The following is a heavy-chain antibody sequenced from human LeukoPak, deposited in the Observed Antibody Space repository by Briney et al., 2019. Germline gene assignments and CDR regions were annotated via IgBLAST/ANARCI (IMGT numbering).Heavy chain of an antibody. Sequence: SETLSLTCTVSGGSISSGSYYWSWIRQPAGKGLEWIGRIYTSGSTNYNPSLKSRVTISVDTSKHQFSLKLSSVTAADTAVYYCAGEWLGPIDYWGQGTLVTVSS. CDR3: AGEWLGPIDY. D-gene: IGHD6-19*01. J-gene: IGHJ4*02. V-gene: IGHV4-61*02. CDR1: GGSISSGSYY. CDR2: IYTSGST.